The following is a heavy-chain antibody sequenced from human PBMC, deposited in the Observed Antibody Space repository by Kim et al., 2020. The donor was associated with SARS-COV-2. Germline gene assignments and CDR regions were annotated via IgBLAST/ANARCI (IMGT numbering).Heavy chain of an antibody. V-gene: IGHV4-34*01. J-gene: IGHJ6*02. D-gene: IGHD2-2*02. CDR3: ARGRAGVVPAPILGIGPHYDYLIMDV. Sequence: SETLSLTCAVYGGSFSGHYWSWIRQPPGKGLEWIGEIHQSGSTNYNPSLKSRVTISIDTSKNQFFLKLSSVTAADTGFYYCARGRAGVVPAPILGIGPHYDYLIMDVWGHGTTVTVSS. CDR2: IHQSGST. CDR1: GGSFSGHY.